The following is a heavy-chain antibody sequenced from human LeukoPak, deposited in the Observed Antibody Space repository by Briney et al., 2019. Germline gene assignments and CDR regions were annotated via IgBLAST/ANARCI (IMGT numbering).Heavy chain of an antibody. CDR2: IGDSGGST. CDR1: GFTFSSYA. J-gene: IGHJ4*02. D-gene: IGHD2-8*02. CDR3: AKRAGNGGVFGD. V-gene: IGHV3-23*01. Sequence: GGSLRLSCAASGFTFSSYAMSWVRQAPGKGLEWISTIGDSGGSTYYADSAKGRFTISRDNSKNTLDLQMNSLRVEDTALYYCAKRAGNGGVFGDWGPGTLVTISS.